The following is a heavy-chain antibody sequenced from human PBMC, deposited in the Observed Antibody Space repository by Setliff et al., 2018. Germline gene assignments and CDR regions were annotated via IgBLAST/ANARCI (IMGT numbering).Heavy chain of an antibody. J-gene: IGHJ4*02. CDR3: ARGSRGFDY. CDR2: IYTDNGNT. V-gene: IGHV1-3*04. Sequence: ASVKVSCKASGYTFSANAIHWVRQAPGQRLEWMGFIYTDNGNTKYSKNFQDRVAITGDTSASTAYMELSSLTSEDTAVYFCARGSRGFDYWGQGALVTVSS. CDR1: GYTFSANA.